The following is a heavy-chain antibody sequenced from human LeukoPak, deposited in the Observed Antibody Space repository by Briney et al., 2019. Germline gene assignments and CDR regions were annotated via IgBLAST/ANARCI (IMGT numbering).Heavy chain of an antibody. CDR1: GFTFGNNA. CDR2: ICGSGGST. Sequence: GGSLTPSCAVSGFTFGNNAMSWARQAPGKGLGWVSGICGSGGSTYVADSVKGRFSISSDDSKNTLDLQMSSLRDEDLAMYYCAKGSSSGRPYYCDCWLQGMQVTVCS. CDR3: AKGSSSGRPYYCDC. V-gene: IGHV3-23*01. J-gene: IGHJ4*02.